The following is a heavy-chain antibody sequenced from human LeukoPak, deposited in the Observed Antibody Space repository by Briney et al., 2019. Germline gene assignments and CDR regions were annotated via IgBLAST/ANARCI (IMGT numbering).Heavy chain of an antibody. V-gene: IGHV3-11*06. CDR1: GFTFSDYY. Sequence: GGSLRLSCAASGFTFSDYYMSWIRQAPGKGLEWVSYISSSSSYTNYADSVKGRFTISRDNAKNSLYLQMNSLRAEDTAVYYCARHGPWDYGGNSGEWFDPWGQGTLVTAFS. J-gene: IGHJ5*02. CDR3: ARHGPWDYGGNSGEWFDP. CDR2: ISSSSSYT. D-gene: IGHD4-23*01.